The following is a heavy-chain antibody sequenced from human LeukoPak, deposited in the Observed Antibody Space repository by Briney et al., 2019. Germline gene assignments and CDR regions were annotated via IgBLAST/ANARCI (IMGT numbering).Heavy chain of an antibody. CDR1: GFTFSSYG. V-gene: IGHV3-30*18. CDR2: ISYDGSNK. J-gene: IGHJ4*02. D-gene: IGHD3-3*01. CDR3: AKDRADYTEGTFDY. Sequence: GGSLRLSCAASGFTFSSYGMHWVRQAPGKGLEWVAVISYDGSNKYYADSVKGRFTISRDNSKNTLYLQMNSLRAEDTAVYYCAKDRADYTEGTFDYWGQGILVTVSS.